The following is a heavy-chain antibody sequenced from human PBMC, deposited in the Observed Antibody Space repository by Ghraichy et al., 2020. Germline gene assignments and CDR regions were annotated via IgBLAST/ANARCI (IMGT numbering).Heavy chain of an antibody. CDR3: ARTDPYWYFDL. CDR1: GGSISSSSYY. CDR2: IYYSGST. Sequence: SQTLSLTCTVSGGSISSSSYYWGWIRQPPGKGLEWIGSIYYSGSTYYNPSLKSRVTISVDTSKNQFSLKLSSVTAADTAVYYCARTDPYWYFDLWGRGTLVTVSS. J-gene: IGHJ2*01. V-gene: IGHV4-39*01.